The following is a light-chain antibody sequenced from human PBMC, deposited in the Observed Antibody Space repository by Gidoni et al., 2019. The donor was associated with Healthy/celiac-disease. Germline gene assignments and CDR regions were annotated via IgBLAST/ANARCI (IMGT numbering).Light chain of an antibody. CDR1: QSISSW. V-gene: IGKV1-5*01. J-gene: IGKJ3*01. CDR2: DAS. Sequence: DIQMTQSPSTLSASVGDRVTITCRARQSISSWLAWYQQKPGKAPKLLNYDASSLESGVPSRFSGSGSGTEFTLTISSLQPDDFATYYCQQYNSPFTFGPGTKVDIK. CDR3: QQYNSPFT.